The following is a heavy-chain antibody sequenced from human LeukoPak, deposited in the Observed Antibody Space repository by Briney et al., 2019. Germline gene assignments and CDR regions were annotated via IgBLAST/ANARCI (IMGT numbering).Heavy chain of an antibody. Sequence: SETLSLTCTVSGGSISSYYWSWIRQPPGGGLEWIGYIYYSGSTNYNPSLKRRVTISLDTSKSQFSLKLRSVTAADTAVYYCARDSRYDSGWFDDGMDVWGPGTTVTVSS. CDR1: GGSISSYY. J-gene: IGHJ6*02. V-gene: IGHV4-59*01. CDR3: ARDSRYDSGWFDDGMDV. CDR2: IYYSGST. D-gene: IGHD6-13*01.